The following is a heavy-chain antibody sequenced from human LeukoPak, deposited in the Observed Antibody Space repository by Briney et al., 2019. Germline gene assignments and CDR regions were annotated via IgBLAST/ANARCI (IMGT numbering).Heavy chain of an antibody. V-gene: IGHV3-23*01. D-gene: IGHD6-19*01. J-gene: IGHJ4*02. CDR1: GFTFGSYA. Sequence: GGSLRLSCAASGFTFGSYAMSWVRQAPGKGLEWVSGISASGSSTYCADSVKGRFTISRDNSKDTVNLEMNGLRGEDTAVYYCATYTSGWSLGGYWGQGTLVTVSS. CDR3: ATYTSGWSLGGY. CDR2: ISASGSST.